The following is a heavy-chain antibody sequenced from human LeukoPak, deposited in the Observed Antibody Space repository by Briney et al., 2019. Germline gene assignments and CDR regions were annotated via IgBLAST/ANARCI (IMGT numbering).Heavy chain of an antibody. CDR3: ARDPGIESSGHSPFDY. V-gene: IGHV1-46*01. CDR1: GYTFTNYY. CDR2: INPSGGST. D-gene: IGHD3-22*01. J-gene: IGHJ4*02. Sequence: ASVKVSCKASGYTFTNYYMHWVRQAPGQGLEWMGIINPSGGSTSYAQKFQGRVTMTRDTSTSTVYMELSSLRSEDTAVYYCARDPGIESSGHSPFDYWGQGTLVTVSS.